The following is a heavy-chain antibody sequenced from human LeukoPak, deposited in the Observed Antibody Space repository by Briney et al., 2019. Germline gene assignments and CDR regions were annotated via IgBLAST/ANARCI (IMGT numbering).Heavy chain of an antibody. J-gene: IGHJ5*02. CDR1: GGSISSGGYY. V-gene: IGHV4-61*02. CDR3: ARTGYCSGWSWFDP. CDR2: ISSSGSA. Sequence: SETLSLTCTVSGGSISSGGYYWSWIRQPAGKGLEWIGRISSSGSANYNPSLKSRVTMSVDTSKNQFSLNLRSVTAADTAVYYCARTGYCSGWSWFDPWGQGTLVTVSS. D-gene: IGHD6-19*01.